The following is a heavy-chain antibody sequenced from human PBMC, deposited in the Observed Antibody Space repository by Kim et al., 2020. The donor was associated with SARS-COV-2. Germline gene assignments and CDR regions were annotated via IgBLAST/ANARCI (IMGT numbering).Heavy chain of an antibody. Sequence: GGSLRLSCAASGFTFSSHWMHWVRQAPGKGLVWVSRINSDGSTTSYADSVKGRFTISRDNAKNTLYLQMNSLRAEDTAVYYCARRQVTSGWYCFDYWGKGTLVTVSS. V-gene: IGHV3-74*01. CDR3: ARRQVTSGWYCFDY. J-gene: IGHJ4*02. D-gene: IGHD6-19*01. CDR1: GFTFSSHW. CDR2: INSDGSTT.